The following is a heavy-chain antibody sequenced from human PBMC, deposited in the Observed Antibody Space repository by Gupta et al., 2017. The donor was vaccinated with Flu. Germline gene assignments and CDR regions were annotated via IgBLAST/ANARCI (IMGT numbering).Heavy chain of an antibody. CDR3: SRDRAPDD. Sequence: QVQLQESGPGLVKPSETLSLTCAVSGYSISSGYYWGWIRQPPGKGLEWIGSIYQSGSTYYNPSLKSRVTISVETSKNKFSLKMRSVTAADAAVYYCSRDRAPDDGGQGSMVTVYS. CDR1: GYSISSGYY. CDR2: IYQSGST. V-gene: IGHV4-38-2*02. J-gene: IGHJ4*02.